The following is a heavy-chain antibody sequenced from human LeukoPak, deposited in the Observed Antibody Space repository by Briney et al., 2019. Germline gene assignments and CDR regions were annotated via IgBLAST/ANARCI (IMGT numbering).Heavy chain of an antibody. V-gene: IGHV3-53*01. D-gene: IGHD2-8*02. CDR1: GFTVTGNY. CDR3: ARGLSTGNTGYYFDY. J-gene: IGHJ4*02. Sequence: GGSPRLSCAASGFTVTGNYMSWVRQAPGKGLEWVSVISSGGSTYYADSVKGRFTISRDSSNNILYLQMHSLRAEDTAVYYCARGLSTGNTGYYFDYWGQGTLVTVSS. CDR2: ISSGGST.